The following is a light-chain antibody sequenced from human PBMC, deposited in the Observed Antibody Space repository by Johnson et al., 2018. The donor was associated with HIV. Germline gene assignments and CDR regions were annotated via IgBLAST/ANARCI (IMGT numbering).Light chain of an antibody. J-gene: IGLJ1*01. V-gene: IGLV1-51*01. CDR3: GTWDSSLSAGYV. Sequence: QSVLTQPPSVSAAPRQKVTISCSGSSSNIGNNYVSWYQHLPGTAPKLLIYDNNKRPPGIPDRFSGSKSGTSATLGITGLQTGDEADYYCGTWDSSLSAGYVFGTGTKVTVL. CDR2: DNN. CDR1: SSNIGNNY.